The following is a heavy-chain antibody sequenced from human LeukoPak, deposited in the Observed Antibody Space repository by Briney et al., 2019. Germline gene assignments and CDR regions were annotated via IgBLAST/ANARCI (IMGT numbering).Heavy chain of an antibody. D-gene: IGHD1-26*01. CDR2: INHSGST. V-gene: IGHV4-34*01. CDR3: ARAHFYSGSSFIDY. Sequence: SETLSLTCAVYGGSFSGYYWSWIRQPPGKGLEWIGEINHSGSTNYNPSLKSRVTISVDTSKNQFSLKLSSVTAADTAVYYCARAHFYSGSSFIDYWGRGTLVTVSS. J-gene: IGHJ4*02. CDR1: GGSFSGYY.